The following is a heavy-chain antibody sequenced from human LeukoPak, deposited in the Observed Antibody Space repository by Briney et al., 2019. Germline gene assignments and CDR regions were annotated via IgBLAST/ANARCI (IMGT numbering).Heavy chain of an antibody. CDR3: ASEWLNMVRGVT. CDR2: IYYSGST. Sequence: SETLSLTCTVSGGSISSYYWSWIRQPAGKGLEWIGSIYYSGSTYYNPSLKSRVTISVDTSKNQFSLKLSSVTAADTAVYYCASEWLNMVRGVTWGQGTLVTVSS. CDR1: GGSISSYY. V-gene: IGHV4-4*07. D-gene: IGHD3-10*01. J-gene: IGHJ4*02.